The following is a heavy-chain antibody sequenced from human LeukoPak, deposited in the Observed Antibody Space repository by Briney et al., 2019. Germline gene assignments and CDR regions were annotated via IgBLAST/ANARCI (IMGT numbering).Heavy chain of an antibody. D-gene: IGHD6-13*01. CDR2: IYYSGST. Sequence: SETLSLTCTVSGGSISSSSYYWGWIRQPPGTGLEWIGSIYYSGSTYYNPSLKSRVTISVDTSKNQFSLKLSSVTAADTAVYYCARQVGAAAGREDFDYWGQGTLVTVSS. CDR3: ARQVGAAAGREDFDY. V-gene: IGHV4-39*01. CDR1: GGSISSSSYY. J-gene: IGHJ4*02.